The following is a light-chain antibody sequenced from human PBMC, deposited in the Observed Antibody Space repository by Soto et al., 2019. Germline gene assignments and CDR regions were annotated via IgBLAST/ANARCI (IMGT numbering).Light chain of an antibody. CDR2: AAS. J-gene: IGKJ4*01. CDR3: PPLTRYPLT. Sequence: DIQLTQSPSFLSASVGDRVTITCRASQGIRSYLAWYQQKPGKAPKLLIYAASTLQSGVPSRFSGSGSGTEFTLTISSLQTEDLATYSCPPLTRYPLTFGGGTKVEIK. CDR1: QGIRSY. V-gene: IGKV1-9*01.